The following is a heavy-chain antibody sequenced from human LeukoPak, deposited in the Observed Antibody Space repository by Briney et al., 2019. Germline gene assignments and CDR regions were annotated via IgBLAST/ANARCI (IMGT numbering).Heavy chain of an antibody. CDR2: IRSTANGYAT. J-gene: IGHJ5*02. Sequence: TGGSLRLSCAASGFTFSGSALHWVRQASGKGLEWVGRIRSTANGYATAYAASVKGRFTISRDDSKNTAYLQMDSLRAEDTAVYYCARDFGIAAAGTWENWFDPWGQGTLVTVSS. CDR3: ARDFGIAAAGTWENWFDP. CDR1: GFTFSGSA. D-gene: IGHD6-13*01. V-gene: IGHV3-73*01.